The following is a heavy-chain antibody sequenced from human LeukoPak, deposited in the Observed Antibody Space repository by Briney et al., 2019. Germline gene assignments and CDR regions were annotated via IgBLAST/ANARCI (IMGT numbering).Heavy chain of an antibody. CDR2: IYYSGST. D-gene: IGHD3-3*01. CDR3: ARYHRDFWSPGWFDP. V-gene: IGHV4-39*01. Sequence: PSETLSLTCTVSGGSVSSSSYYWGWIRQPPGKGLEWIGSIYYSGSTYYNPSLKSRVTISVDTSKNQFSLKLSSVTAADTAVYYCARYHRDFWSPGWFDPWGQGTLVTVSS. CDR1: GGSVSSSSYY. J-gene: IGHJ5*02.